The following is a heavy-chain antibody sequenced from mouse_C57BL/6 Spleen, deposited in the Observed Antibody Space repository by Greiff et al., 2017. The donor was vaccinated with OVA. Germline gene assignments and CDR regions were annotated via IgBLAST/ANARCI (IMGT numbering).Heavy chain of an antibody. V-gene: IGHV1-82*01. CDR1: GYAFSSSW. Sequence: VQLQQSGPELVKPGASVKISCKASGYAFSSSWMNWVKQRPGKGLEWIGRIYPGDGDTNYNGKFKGKATLTAYKSSSTAYMQLSSLTSEDSAVYFCARFYSPYAMDYWGQGTSVTVSS. J-gene: IGHJ4*01. D-gene: IGHD2-12*01. CDR3: ARFYSPYAMDY. CDR2: IYPGDGDT.